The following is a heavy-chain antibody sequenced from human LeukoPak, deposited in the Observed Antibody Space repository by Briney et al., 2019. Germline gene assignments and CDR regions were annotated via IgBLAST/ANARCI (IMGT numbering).Heavy chain of an antibody. J-gene: IGHJ5*02. Sequence: SETLTLTCTVSGASISSYYWSWIRQPPGKGLEWIGYIYYSGSTRYNPSLKSRVTISVDTSKNQFSLKLSSVTAADTAVYYCARVGILRFPSNWFDPWGQGTLITVSS. CDR3: ARVGILRFPSNWFDP. CDR2: IYYSGST. D-gene: IGHD3-3*01. CDR1: GASISSYY. V-gene: IGHV4-59*01.